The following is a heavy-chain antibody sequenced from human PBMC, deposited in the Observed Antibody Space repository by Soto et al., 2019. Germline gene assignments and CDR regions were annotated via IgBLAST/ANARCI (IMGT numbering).Heavy chain of an antibody. D-gene: IGHD2-15*01. CDR3: AKDSRWQAFDY. Sequence: ASVKVSCKASGYTFTSYAMHWVRQAPGQRLEWMGWINAGNGNTKYSQKFQGRVTITRDTSASTAYMELNSLRAEDTAVYYCAKDSRWQAFDYWGQGTLVTVSS. J-gene: IGHJ4*02. CDR2: INAGNGNT. V-gene: IGHV1-3*01. CDR1: GYTFTSYA.